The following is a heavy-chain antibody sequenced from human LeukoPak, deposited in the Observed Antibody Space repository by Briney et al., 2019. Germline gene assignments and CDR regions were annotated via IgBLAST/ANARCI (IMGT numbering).Heavy chain of an antibody. V-gene: IGHV3-21*01. CDR3: ARPDYDFWSGSRRDYYYMDV. CDR2: ISSSSSYI. J-gene: IGHJ6*03. Sequence: PGGSLRLSCAASGFTFSSYSMNWVRQAPGKGLAWGSSISSSSSYIYYADSVKGRFTISRDNAKNSLYLQMNSLRAEDTAVYYCARPDYDFWSGSRRDYYYMDVWGKGTTVTVSS. CDR1: GFTFSSYS. D-gene: IGHD3-3*01.